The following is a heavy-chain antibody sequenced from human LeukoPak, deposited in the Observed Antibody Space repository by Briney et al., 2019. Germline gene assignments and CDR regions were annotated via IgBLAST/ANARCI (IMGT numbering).Heavy chain of an antibody. CDR2: IKEDGSKK. CDR3: ATPLDYYDSSGYHQGGD. D-gene: IGHD3-22*01. CDR1: GFTFSGCW. Sequence: GGSLRLSGAASGFTFSGCWMTWVRQAPGKGLEWVANIKEDGSKKNYVDSVKGRFTIFRDNAKNSLYLQMNSLRAEDTAVYYCATPLDYYDSSGYHQGGDWGQGTLVTVSS. V-gene: IGHV3-7*03. J-gene: IGHJ4*02.